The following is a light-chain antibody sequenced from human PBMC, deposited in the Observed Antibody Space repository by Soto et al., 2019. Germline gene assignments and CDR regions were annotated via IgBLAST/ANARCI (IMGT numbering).Light chain of an antibody. V-gene: IGKV3-15*01. Sequence: IVMTQSPATLSVSPWEGATRASRASQSVSSNLAWYQQKPGQAPRLLIYGASTRATGIPARFSVSGSGTEFTLTLSSLQSEDFAVYYCQQYNNWLWTFGQGTKVDI. CDR3: QQYNNWLWT. J-gene: IGKJ1*01. CDR1: QSVSSN. CDR2: GAS.